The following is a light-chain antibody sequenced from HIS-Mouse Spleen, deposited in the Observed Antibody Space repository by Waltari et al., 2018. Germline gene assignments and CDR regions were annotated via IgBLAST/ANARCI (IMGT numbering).Light chain of an antibody. Sequence: EIVMTQSPATLSVSPGERATLSFRASQRVSSNLAWYQQKPGQAPILLIYGASTRATGIPSRFSGSGSGTEFTLTISSMQSEDFAVYYCQQYNNWPPLYTFGQGTNLEIK. CDR3: QQYNNWPPLYT. V-gene: IGKV3-15*01. CDR1: QRVSSN. J-gene: IGKJ2*01. CDR2: GAS.